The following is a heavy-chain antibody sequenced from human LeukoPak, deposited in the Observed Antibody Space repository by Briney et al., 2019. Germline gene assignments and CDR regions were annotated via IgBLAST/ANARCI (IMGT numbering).Heavy chain of an antibody. CDR2: INHSGST. CDR1: GGSFSGYY. D-gene: IGHD6-13*01. J-gene: IGHJ5*02. CDR3: AILNIAAARGWFDP. V-gene: IGHV4-34*01. Sequence: SETLSLTCAVYGGSFSGYYWSWIRQPPGKGQEWIGEINHSGSTNYNPSLKSRVTISVDTSKNQFSLKLSSVTAADTAVYYCAILNIAAARGWFDPWGQGTLVTVSS.